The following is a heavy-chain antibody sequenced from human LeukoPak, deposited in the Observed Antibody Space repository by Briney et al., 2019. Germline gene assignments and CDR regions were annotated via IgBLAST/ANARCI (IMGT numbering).Heavy chain of an antibody. V-gene: IGHV3-7*01. Sequence: GGSLRLSCAASGFTFSSHWMSWVRQAPGKGLEWVANIKQDGSEKYYVDSVKGRFTISRDNAKNSLYLHMNSLRAEDTAVYYCARDLCPQAWGQGTLVTVSS. CDR2: IKQDGSEK. CDR1: GFTFSSHW. J-gene: IGHJ5*02. D-gene: IGHD5/OR15-5a*01. CDR3: ARDLCPQA.